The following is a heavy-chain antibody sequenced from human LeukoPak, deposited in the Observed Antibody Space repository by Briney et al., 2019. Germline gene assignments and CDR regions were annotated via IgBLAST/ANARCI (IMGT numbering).Heavy chain of an antibody. CDR3: ARGGYSSSWYWDY. CDR2: INPNSGGT. V-gene: IGHV1-2*02. D-gene: IGHD6-13*01. J-gene: IGHJ4*02. Sequence: ASVKVSCKASGYTFTGYYIHWVRQAPGQGLEWMGWINPNSGGTNYAQKFQGRVTMTRDTSISTAYMELSRLRSDDTAVYYCARGGYSSSWYWDYWGQGTLVTVSS. CDR1: GYTFTGYY.